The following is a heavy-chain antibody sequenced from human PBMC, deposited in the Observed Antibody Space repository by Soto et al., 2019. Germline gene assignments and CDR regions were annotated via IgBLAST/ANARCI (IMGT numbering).Heavy chain of an antibody. J-gene: IGHJ4*02. CDR1: GLSFNNYG. D-gene: IGHD4-17*01. CDR2: IWYDGSNK. V-gene: IGHV3-33*01. Sequence: GGPLSLSGAASGLSFNNYGMHWDRQAPGKGLEWVAVIWYDGSNKYYADSVKGRFTIFRDNSKNTVDLQMSSLRAEDTAVYYCAREGMSISFSRCHKDLDFWGQGFLVTVSS. CDR3: AREGMSISFSRCHKDLDF.